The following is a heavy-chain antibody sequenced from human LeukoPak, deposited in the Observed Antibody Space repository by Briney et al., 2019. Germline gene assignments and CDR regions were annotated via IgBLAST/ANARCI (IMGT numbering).Heavy chain of an antibody. CDR3: ARDSGSGNNDY. Sequence: ASVKVSCKASGYTFPSYAIHWVRQAPGQRLEWNGWISAGNGNTKYSQNFPGRVTFISNTSATTAFMELSSLRSEDAAVYYCARDSGSGNNDYWGQGTLVTVSS. CDR2: ISAGNGNT. V-gene: IGHV1-3*01. J-gene: IGHJ4*02. CDR1: GYTFPSYA. D-gene: IGHD1-26*01.